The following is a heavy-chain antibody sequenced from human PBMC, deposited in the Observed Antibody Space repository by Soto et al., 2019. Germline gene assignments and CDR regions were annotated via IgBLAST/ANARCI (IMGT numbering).Heavy chain of an antibody. V-gene: IGHV4-34*01. D-gene: IGHD3-22*01. Sequence: SETLSLTCAVYGGSFSGYYWSWIRQPPGKGLEWIGEINHSGSTNYNPSLKSRVTISVDTSKNQFSLKLSSVTAADTAVYYCASSPTEYYDSSGYYYLDYWGQGTLVTVSS. CDR2: INHSGST. J-gene: IGHJ4*02. CDR1: GGSFSGYY. CDR3: ASSPTEYYDSSGYYYLDY.